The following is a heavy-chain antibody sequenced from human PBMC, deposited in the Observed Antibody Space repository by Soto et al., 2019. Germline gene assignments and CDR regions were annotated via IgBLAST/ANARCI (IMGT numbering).Heavy chain of an antibody. V-gene: IGHV1-2*02. CDR3: AREENVDTAMVTAFDY. D-gene: IGHD5-18*01. Sequence: QVQLVQSGAEVKKPGASVKVSCKASGYTFTGYYMHWVRQAPGQGLEWMGWINPNSGGTNYAQKFQGRVIMTRDTSISTAYMELSRLRSDDTAVYYCAREENVDTAMVTAFDYWGQGTLVTVSS. CDR1: GYTFTGYY. CDR2: INPNSGGT. J-gene: IGHJ4*02.